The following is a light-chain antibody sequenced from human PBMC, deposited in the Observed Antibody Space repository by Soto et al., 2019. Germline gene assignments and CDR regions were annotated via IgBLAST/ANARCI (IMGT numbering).Light chain of an antibody. V-gene: IGKV1-5*01. J-gene: IGKJ1*01. CDR1: ASISSW. CDR3: QQYETFSGT. CDR2: DAS. Sequence: DIQMTQSPSTLSASVGDRLASTCRASASISSWLAWYQQQPGKAPKLLIYDASTLESGVPSRFSGSRSGTEFTLTIASLQPDDFATYYCQQYETFSGTFGPGTKVDIK.